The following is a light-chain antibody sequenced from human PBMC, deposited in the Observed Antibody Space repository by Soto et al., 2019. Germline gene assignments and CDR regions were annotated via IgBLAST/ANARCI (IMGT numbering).Light chain of an antibody. CDR1: SSDVGSYNL. V-gene: IGLV2-23*01. Sequence: QSALTQPASVSGSPGQSITISCTGTSSDVGSYNLVSWYQQHPGKAPKLMIYEGSKRPSGVSNRFPGSKSGNTASLTISGLQAEDEADYYCCSYAGSVTYVVFGGGTKVTVL. CDR2: EGS. CDR3: CSYAGSVTYVV. J-gene: IGLJ2*01.